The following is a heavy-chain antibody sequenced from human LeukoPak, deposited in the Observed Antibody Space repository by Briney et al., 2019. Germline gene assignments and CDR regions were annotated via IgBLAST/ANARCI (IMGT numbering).Heavy chain of an antibody. V-gene: IGHV3-9*01. D-gene: IGHD3-22*01. CDR2: ISWNSGSI. J-gene: IGHJ4*02. CDR1: GFTFDDYA. Sequence: PGRSLRLSCAASGFTFDDYAMHWVRQARGKGLEWVSGISWNSGSIGYADSVKGRFTISRDNAKNSLYLQMNSLRAEDTALYYCAKAGDSSGYYFYFDYWGQGTLVTVSS. CDR3: AKAGDSSGYYFYFDY.